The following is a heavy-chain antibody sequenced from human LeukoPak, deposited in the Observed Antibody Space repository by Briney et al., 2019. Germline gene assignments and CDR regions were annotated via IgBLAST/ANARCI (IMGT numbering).Heavy chain of an antibody. J-gene: IGHJ4*02. Sequence: PGGSLRLSCAVSGFTFSGFWMSWSRQAPGKGLEWVSTISGSGGRSYSEDPVKGRFTISRDNSRNTLYLQMNSLRVEDTAIYYCAKGGPQFFDYWGQGTLVTVSS. D-gene: IGHD5-24*01. V-gene: IGHV3-23*01. CDR1: GFTFSGFW. CDR3: AKGGPQFFDY. CDR2: ISGSGGRS.